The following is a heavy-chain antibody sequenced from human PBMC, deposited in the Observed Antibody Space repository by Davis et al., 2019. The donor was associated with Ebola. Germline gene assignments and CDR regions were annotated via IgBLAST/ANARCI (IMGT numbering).Heavy chain of an antibody. Sequence: ASVKVSCKASGYTFTTYDINWVRQATGQGLEWMGWMNPNSGNTGYAQKFQGRITMTRNISITTAYLELSSLGSEDTAVYYCARRVGARSGFDYWGQGTLVTVSS. D-gene: IGHD1-26*01. CDR3: ARRVGARSGFDY. V-gene: IGHV1-8*01. CDR2: MNPNSGNT. J-gene: IGHJ4*02. CDR1: GYTFTTYD.